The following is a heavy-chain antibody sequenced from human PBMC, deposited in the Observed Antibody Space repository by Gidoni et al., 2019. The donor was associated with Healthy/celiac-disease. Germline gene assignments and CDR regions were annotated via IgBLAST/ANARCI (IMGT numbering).Heavy chain of an antibody. Sequence: QLQLQESGPGLVKPSETLSRTCTVSGGSFSSSSYYWGWIRQPPGKGLEWIGSIYYIGSTYYNPSLKSRVPISVDTSKNQFSLKLSSVTAADTAVYYCASLYGDLDYWGQGTLVTVSS. CDR1: GGSFSSSSYY. V-gene: IGHV4-39*01. D-gene: IGHD4-17*01. J-gene: IGHJ4*02. CDR2: IYYIGST. CDR3: ASLYGDLDY.